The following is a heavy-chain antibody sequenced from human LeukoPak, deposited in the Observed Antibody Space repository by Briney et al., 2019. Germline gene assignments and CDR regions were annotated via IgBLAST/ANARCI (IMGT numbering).Heavy chain of an antibody. V-gene: IGHV3-21*01. CDR3: ARGTLGYCTNGVCHDY. CDR2: ISSSSSYI. D-gene: IGHD2-8*01. CDR1: GFTFSSYS. J-gene: IGHJ4*02. Sequence: GGSLRLSCAASGFTFSSYSMNWVRQAPGKGLEWVSSISSSSSYIYYADSVKGRFTISRDNAKNSLYLQMNSLRAEDTAVYYCARGTLGYCTNGVCHDYWGQGTLVTVSS.